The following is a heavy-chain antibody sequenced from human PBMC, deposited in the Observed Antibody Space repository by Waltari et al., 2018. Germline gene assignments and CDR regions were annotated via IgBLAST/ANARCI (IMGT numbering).Heavy chain of an antibody. D-gene: IGHD3-22*01. CDR2: INHSGST. V-gene: IGHV4-34*01. CDR1: GGSFSGYY. CDR3: ARKTYYYDSSGYYQTNFDY. Sequence: QVQLQQWGAGLLKPSETLSLTCAVYGGSFSGYYWSWIRQPPGKGLEWIGEINHSGSTNYNPPQKSRVTISVDTSKNRFSRKLSSVTAADTAVYYCARKTYYYDSSGYYQTNFDYWGQGTLVTVSS. J-gene: IGHJ4*02.